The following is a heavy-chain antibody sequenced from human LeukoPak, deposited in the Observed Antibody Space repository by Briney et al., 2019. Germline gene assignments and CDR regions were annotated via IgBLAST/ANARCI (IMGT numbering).Heavy chain of an antibody. V-gene: IGHV3-23*01. CDR1: GFTFSSYA. Sequence: PGGSLRLSCAASGFTFSSYAMSWVRQAPGKGLEWVSAISGSGDSTYYADSVKGRFTISRDNSKNTLHLQMNSLRAEDTAVYHCAQDVNRSGYRSGWYVYWGQGTLVTVSS. CDR2: ISGSGDST. CDR3: AQDVNRSGYRSGWYVY. J-gene: IGHJ4*02. D-gene: IGHD6-19*01.